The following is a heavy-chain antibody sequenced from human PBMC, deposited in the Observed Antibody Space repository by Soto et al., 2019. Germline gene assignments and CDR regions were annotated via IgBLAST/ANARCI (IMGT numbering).Heavy chain of an antibody. CDR3: STGRTAVPVSPGPY. D-gene: IGHD6-19*01. CDR1: GVTFNSAC. J-gene: IGHJ4*02. Sequence: LXLSGAGSGVTFNSACMSWVLQAPGKGLEWVGRIKSKSDGGTTDYAAPVKGRFTISRDDSKNTLYLQMKSLKTEDTGVYYCSTGRTAVPVSPGPYCGQRTLVTVPS. V-gene: IGHV3-15*01. CDR2: IKSKSDGGTT.